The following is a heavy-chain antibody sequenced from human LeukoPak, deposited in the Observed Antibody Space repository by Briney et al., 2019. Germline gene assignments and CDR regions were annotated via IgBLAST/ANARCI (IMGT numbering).Heavy chain of an antibody. D-gene: IGHD2-15*01. CDR2: IRYDGSNK. CDR3: ARDLVVVAAEWFDP. V-gene: IGHV3-30*02. J-gene: IGHJ5*02. CDR1: GFTFSSYG. Sequence: GGSLRLSCAASGFTFSSYGMHWVRQAPGKGLEWVAFIRYDGSNKYYADSVKGRFTISRDNSKNTLYLQMNSLRAEDTAVYYCARDLVVVAAEWFDPWGQGTLVTVSS.